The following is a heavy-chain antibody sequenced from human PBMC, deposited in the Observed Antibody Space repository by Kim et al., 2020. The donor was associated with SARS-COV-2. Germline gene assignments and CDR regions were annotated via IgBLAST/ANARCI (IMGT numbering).Heavy chain of an antibody. CDR3: ARALSPDYEPEGY. Sequence: ASVKVSCKASGYTFTGYYMHWVRQAPGQGLEWMGWINPNSGGTNYAQKFQGRVTMTRDTSISTAYMELSRLRSDDTAVYYCARALSPDYEPEGYWGQGTLVTVSS. CDR2: INPNSGGT. V-gene: IGHV1-2*02. J-gene: IGHJ4*02. D-gene: IGHD4-17*01. CDR1: GYTFTGYY.